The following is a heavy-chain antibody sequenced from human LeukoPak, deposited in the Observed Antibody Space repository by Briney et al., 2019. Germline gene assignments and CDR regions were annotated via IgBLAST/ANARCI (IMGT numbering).Heavy chain of an antibody. CDR1: RSTFSSHG. CDR2: IRPDGGDK. CDR3: AQGPHGGIFDY. D-gene: IGHD3-16*01. J-gene: IGHJ4*02. Sequence: PGGSLRLSCAVSRSTFSSHGMHWVRQAPGKGLEWVAFIRPDGGDKYYADSVKGRFTVSRDNSKNTLYLQMSSLRAEDTAVYYCAQGPHGGIFDYWGQGTLVTVSS. V-gene: IGHV3-30*02.